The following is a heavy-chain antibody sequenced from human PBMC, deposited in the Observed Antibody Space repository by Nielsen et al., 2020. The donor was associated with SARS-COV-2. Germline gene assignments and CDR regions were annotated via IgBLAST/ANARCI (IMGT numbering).Heavy chain of an antibody. J-gene: IGHJ4*02. CDR1: GFTFSSYA. D-gene: IGHD6-19*01. Sequence: GGSLRLSCAASGFTFSSYAMSWVRQAPGKGLEWVSAISGSGGSTYYADSVKGRFTISRDNSKNTLYLQMNSLRAEDTAVYYCAKRYQSSIAVAVIVSDFWGQGTLVTVSS. V-gene: IGHV3-23*01. CDR2: ISGSGGST. CDR3: AKRYQSSIAVAVIVSDF.